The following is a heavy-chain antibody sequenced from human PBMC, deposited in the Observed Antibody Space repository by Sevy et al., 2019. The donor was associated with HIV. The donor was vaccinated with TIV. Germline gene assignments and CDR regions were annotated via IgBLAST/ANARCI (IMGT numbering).Heavy chain of an antibody. Sequence: ASVKVSCKASGYTFTSYGISWVRQAPGQGLEWMGWISAYNGNTNYAQKLQGRVTMTTDTSTSTAYMELRSLRSDDTAVYYCARLLTYYYGSGSYGPWYYFHYWGQGTLVTVSS. CDR2: ISAYNGNT. V-gene: IGHV1-18*04. CDR1: GYTFTSYG. CDR3: ARLLTYYYGSGSYGPWYYFHY. J-gene: IGHJ4*02. D-gene: IGHD3-10*01.